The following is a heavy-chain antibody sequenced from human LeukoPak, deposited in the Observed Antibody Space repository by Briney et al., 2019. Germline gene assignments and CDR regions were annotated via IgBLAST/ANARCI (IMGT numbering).Heavy chain of an antibody. J-gene: IGHJ6*03. Sequence: SETLSLTCAVYGGSFSGYYWSWIRQPPGKGLEWIGEINHSGSTNYNPSLKSRVPISVDTSKNQFSLKLSSVTAADPAVYYCARNQDYGSYYYYYMDVWGKGTTVTVSS. CDR3: ARNQDYGSYYYYYMDV. CDR2: INHSGST. V-gene: IGHV4-34*01. D-gene: IGHD4-17*01. CDR1: GGSFSGYY.